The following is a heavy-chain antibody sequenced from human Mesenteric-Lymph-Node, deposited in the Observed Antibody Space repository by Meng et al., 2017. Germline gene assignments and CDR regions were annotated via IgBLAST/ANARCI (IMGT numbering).Heavy chain of an antibody. CDR2: IIPIFGTA. J-gene: IGHJ4*02. D-gene: IGHD6-13*01. CDR3: ARDSGYSSSWYYFDY. V-gene: IGHV1-69*01. Sequence: QVQLVQSGAEVKKPGASVKVSCKASGYTFTSYDINWVRQAPGQGLEWMGGIIPIFGTANYAQKFQGRVTITADESTSTAYMELSSLRSEDTAVYYCARDSGYSSSWYYFDYWGQGTLVTVSS. CDR1: GYTFTSYD.